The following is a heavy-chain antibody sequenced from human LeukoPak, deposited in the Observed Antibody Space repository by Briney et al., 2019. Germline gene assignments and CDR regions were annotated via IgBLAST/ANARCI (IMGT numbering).Heavy chain of an antibody. J-gene: IGHJ3*02. Sequence: SETLSLTCTVSGGSISSNGYYWGWICQSPGEGLEWIGNIYYSGITYYNASLKSRVTISVDTSKNQFSLKLSSVTAADTAVYYCARGGFIDYDSSGYYFSAHDDAFDIWGQGTMVTVSS. CDR1: GGSISSNGYY. CDR2: IYYSGIT. V-gene: IGHV4-39*07. D-gene: IGHD3-22*01. CDR3: ARGGFIDYDSSGYYFSAHDDAFDI.